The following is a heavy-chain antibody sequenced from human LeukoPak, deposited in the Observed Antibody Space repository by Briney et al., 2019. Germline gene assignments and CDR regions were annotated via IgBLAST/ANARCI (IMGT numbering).Heavy chain of an antibody. D-gene: IGHD3-22*01. CDR2: ISGSGGST. V-gene: IGHV3-23*01. J-gene: IGHJ4*02. CDR1: GFTFSSYA. Sequence: PGGSLRLSCAASGFTFSSYAMSWVRQAPGKGLEWVSAISGSGGSTYYAVSVKGRFTISRDNSKNTLYLQMNSLRAEDTAVYYCAKSLGYYDSSGYYLSFDYWGQGTLVTVSS. CDR3: AKSLGYYDSSGYYLSFDY.